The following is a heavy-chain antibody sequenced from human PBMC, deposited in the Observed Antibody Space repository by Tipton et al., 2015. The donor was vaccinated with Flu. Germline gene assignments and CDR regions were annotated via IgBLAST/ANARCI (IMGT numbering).Heavy chain of an antibody. V-gene: IGHV3-7*01. CDR3: ARLGLPDH. J-gene: IGHJ4*02. D-gene: IGHD3-16*01. CDR1: GFTFNSYW. Sequence: SLRLSCVGSGFTFNSYWMSWVRQAPGKGLEWVANINQDGNKMYYVDSVKGRFTISRDNAKNALYLQMNSLRADDMGFYYCARLGLPDHWGQGTLVTVSS. CDR2: INQDGNKM.